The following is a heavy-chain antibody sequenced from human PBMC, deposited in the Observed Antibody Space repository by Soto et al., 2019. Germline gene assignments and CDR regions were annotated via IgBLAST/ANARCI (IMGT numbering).Heavy chain of an antibody. CDR2: ISGGGGST. CDR3: AKAVTLVRGINPYSYGLDV. V-gene: IGHV3-23*01. D-gene: IGHD3-10*01. Sequence: GSLRLSCAVSGFPFSSYVMTWVRQAPGKGLEWVSVISGGGGSTNYAESVKGRFTISRDNSENTLYLQMNSLRAEDTAVYYCAKAVTLVRGINPYSYGLDVWGQGTTVTVSS. CDR1: GFPFSSYV. J-gene: IGHJ6*02.